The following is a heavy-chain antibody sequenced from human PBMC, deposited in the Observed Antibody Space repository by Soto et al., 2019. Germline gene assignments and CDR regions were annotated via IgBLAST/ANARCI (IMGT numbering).Heavy chain of an antibody. CDR3: ARADALVWFGEFVFDY. CDR2: ISSNGGST. D-gene: IGHD3-10*01. V-gene: IGHV3-64*01. Sequence: GGSLRLSCAASGFTFSSNAMHWVRQAPGKGLEYVSAISSNGGSTYYANSVKGRFTISRDNSKNTLYLQMGSLRAEDMAVYYCARADALVWFGEFVFDYWGQGTLVTVSS. J-gene: IGHJ4*02. CDR1: GFTFSSNA.